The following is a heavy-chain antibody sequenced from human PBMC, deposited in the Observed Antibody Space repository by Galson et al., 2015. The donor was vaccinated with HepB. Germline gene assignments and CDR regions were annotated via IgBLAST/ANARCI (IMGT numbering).Heavy chain of an antibody. CDR2: IYYSGNS. Sequence: LTCTVSGGSMSSYYWSWIRQPPGKGLEWLGYIYYSGNSNYNPSLKSRVTISVDTSKNQFSLKLSSVTAADTAVYFCARVGAGYHYDSTGFSPDYWYFDLWGRGTLVTVSS. V-gene: IGHV4-59*01. CDR1: GGSMSSYY. D-gene: IGHD3-22*01. CDR3: ARVGAGYHYDSTGFSPDYWYFDL. J-gene: IGHJ2*01.